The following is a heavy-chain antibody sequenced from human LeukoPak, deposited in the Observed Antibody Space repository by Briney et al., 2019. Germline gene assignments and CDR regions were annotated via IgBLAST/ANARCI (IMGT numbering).Heavy chain of an antibody. CDR2: IYYNGST. V-gene: IGHV4-59*08. D-gene: IGHD3-9*01. Sequence: SETLSLTCSVSGGSMNSYYWSWIRQSPGKGLEWIGYIYYNGSTNYNPSLKSRVTISVDTSKNQFSLKLSSVTAADTAVYYCARHVWLQPFDYWGQGTLVTVSS. J-gene: IGHJ4*02. CDR3: ARHVWLQPFDY. CDR1: GGSMNSYY.